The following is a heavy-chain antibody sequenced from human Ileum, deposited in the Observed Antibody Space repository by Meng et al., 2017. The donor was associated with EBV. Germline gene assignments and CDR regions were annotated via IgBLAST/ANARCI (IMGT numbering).Heavy chain of an antibody. Sequence: LPGSGPGRVKPSEPLSLTCAVFVDSIRRSNHWWGWIRQHPGKGLEWVGTIYYSGSTFYNPSLKSRVTISLDTSKNQFSLKVSSVTAADTAVYYCARRYYGVPFDNWGQGTLVTVSS. D-gene: IGHD3-3*01. V-gene: IGHV4-39*01. CDR1: VDSIRRSNHW. CDR2: IYYSGST. J-gene: IGHJ4*02. CDR3: ARRYYGVPFDN.